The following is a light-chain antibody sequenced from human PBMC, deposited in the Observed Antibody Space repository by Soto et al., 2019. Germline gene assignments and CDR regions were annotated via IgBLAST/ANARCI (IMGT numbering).Light chain of an antibody. Sequence: ETVLSQSPATLSLSPGERATLSCRASQTVSSYLAWYQQKAGQAPRLLIYDASSRAPGIPARFSGSGSGTDFNLTISSLEPEDFAVYYRQQRTNWITFGGGTKVDIK. V-gene: IGKV3-11*01. CDR3: QQRTNWIT. CDR2: DAS. J-gene: IGKJ4*01. CDR1: QTVSSY.